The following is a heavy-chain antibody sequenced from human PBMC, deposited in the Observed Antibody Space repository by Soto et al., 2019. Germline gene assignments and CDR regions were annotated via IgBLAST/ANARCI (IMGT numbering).Heavy chain of an antibody. Sequence: ASVKVSCKASGYTFTSYYMHWVRQAPGQGLEWMGIINPSGGSTSYAQKFQGRVTMTRDTSTSTVYMELSSLRSEDTAVYYCASAPRSRAYSYYYYYGMDVWGQGTTVTVS. J-gene: IGHJ6*02. V-gene: IGHV1-46*01. CDR3: ASAPRSRAYSYYYYYGMDV. CDR2: INPSGGST. CDR1: GYTFTSYY. D-gene: IGHD2-2*01.